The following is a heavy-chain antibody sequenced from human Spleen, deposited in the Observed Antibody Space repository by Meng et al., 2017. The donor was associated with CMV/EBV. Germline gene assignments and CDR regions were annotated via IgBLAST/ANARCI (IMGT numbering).Heavy chain of an antibody. D-gene: IGHD5-18*01. V-gene: IGHV3-20*04. J-gene: IGHJ6*02. CDR1: GFTFEDYG. Sequence: GESLKISCVGSGFTFEDYGMGWVRQSPGQGLEWVSGIHGKSRSSGYVDSVKGRFTISRDNAKSTLYLQMNSLRAEDTAVYFCVRGHTYVDFYFYGMDVWGHGTTVTVSS. CDR3: VRGHTYVDFYFYGMDV. CDR2: IHGKSRSS.